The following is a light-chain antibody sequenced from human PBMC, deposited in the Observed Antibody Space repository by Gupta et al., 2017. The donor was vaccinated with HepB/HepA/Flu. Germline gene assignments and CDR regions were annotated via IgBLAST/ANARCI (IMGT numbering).Light chain of an antibody. CDR2: AAS. V-gene: IGKV1-9*01. CDR3: QQLNNYPLN. Sequence: DIQLTQSPSFLSASVGDRVTITCRASQGISSSLGWYQQKPGRAPKFLIYAASNLQSGVPSRFSGSGSGTEFTLTINSLQPEDFATYYWQQLNNYPLNFGGGTKVEIK. J-gene: IGKJ4*01. CDR1: QGISSS.